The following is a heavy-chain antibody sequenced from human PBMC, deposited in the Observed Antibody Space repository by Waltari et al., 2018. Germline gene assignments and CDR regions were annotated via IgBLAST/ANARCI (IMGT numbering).Heavy chain of an antibody. J-gene: IGHJ4*02. V-gene: IGHV3-33*01. D-gene: IGHD6-19*01. Sequence: QVQLVESGGGVVQPGRSLRLSCAASGFTFSSYGMHWVRQAPGKGLEWVAVIWYDGSNKYDADSVKGRFTISRDNSKNTLYLQMNSLRAEDTAVYYCARVGSSGWYSGYYFDYWGQGTLVTVSS. CDR1: GFTFSSYG. CDR2: IWYDGSNK. CDR3: ARVGSSGWYSGYYFDY.